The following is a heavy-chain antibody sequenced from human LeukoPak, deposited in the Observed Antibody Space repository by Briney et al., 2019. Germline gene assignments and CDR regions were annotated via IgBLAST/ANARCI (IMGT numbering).Heavy chain of an antibody. J-gene: IGHJ3*02. V-gene: IGHV3-23*01. Sequence: GGSLRLSCAASGFTFSSSAMSWVRQAPGKGLEWVSAISGSGSGDRTYYADSVRGRFTISRDNSKNTLYLQLNSLRTEDTAIYYCTRAHNDYIWGSLSCAFDIWGQGTTVTVSS. CDR3: TRAHNDYIWGSLSCAFDI. CDR1: GFTFSSSA. CDR2: ISGSGSGDRT. D-gene: IGHD3-16*01.